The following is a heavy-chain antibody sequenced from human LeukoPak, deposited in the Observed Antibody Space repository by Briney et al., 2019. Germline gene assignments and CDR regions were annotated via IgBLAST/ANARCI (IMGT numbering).Heavy chain of an antibody. CDR3: ARDNLAAAGDDNFDI. D-gene: IGHD6-13*01. Sequence: GGSLRLSCAASGFTFSSHAMNWVRQAPGKGREWVSYISISSNSVYYADSVKGRFTIPRDNAKNSLYLQMNSLRAEDTAIYYCARDNLAAAGDDNFDIWGQGTMVTVSS. J-gene: IGHJ3*02. V-gene: IGHV3-48*04. CDR1: GFTFSSHA. CDR2: ISISSNSV.